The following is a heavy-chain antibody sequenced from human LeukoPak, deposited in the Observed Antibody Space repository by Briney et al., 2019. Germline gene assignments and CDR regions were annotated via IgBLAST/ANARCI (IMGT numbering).Heavy chain of an antibody. J-gene: IGHJ4*02. V-gene: IGHV5-51*01. CDR2: IYPGDSDT. D-gene: IGHD3-3*01. CDR3: ARHGRRSITIFGVVYGDY. Sequence: ESLKISCKGSGYSFTSYWIGWVRQMPGKGLEWMGIIYPGDSDTRYSPSFQGQVTISADKSISTAYLQWSSLKASDTAMYYCARHGRRSITIFGVVYGDYWGQGTLVTVSS. CDR1: GYSFTSYW.